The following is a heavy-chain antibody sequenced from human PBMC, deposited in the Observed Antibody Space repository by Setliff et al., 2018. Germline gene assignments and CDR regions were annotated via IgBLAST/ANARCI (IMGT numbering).Heavy chain of an antibody. J-gene: IGHJ4*02. CDR2: ISAYNINT. V-gene: IGHV1-18*01. CDR3: ARAPSAELVTIRTNSWFTY. CDR1: GYSFGNYG. D-gene: IGHD5-18*01. Sequence: ASVKVSCKASGYSFGNYGMSWVRQAPGQGLEWMGWISAYNINTNYAKKFQGRVTMTTDTSTSTAYMELRSLTSDDSAFYYCARAPSAELVTIRTNSWFTYWGQGTLVTVSS.